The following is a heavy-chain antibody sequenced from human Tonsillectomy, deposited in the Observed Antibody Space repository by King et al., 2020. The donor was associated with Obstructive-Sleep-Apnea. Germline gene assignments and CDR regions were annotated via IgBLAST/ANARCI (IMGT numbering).Heavy chain of an antibody. CDR3: ARDMGYSGYDFTEKWFDP. V-gene: IGHV4-39*07. CDR2: IYYSGST. Sequence: MQLQESGPGLVKPSETLSLTCTVSGGSISSSSYYWGWIRQPPGKGLEWIGSIYYSGSTYYNPSLKIRVTISVDTSKNQFSLKLSSVTAADTAVYYCARDMGYSGYDFTEKWFDPWGQGTLVTVSS. CDR1: GGSISSSSYY. D-gene: IGHD5-12*01. J-gene: IGHJ5*02.